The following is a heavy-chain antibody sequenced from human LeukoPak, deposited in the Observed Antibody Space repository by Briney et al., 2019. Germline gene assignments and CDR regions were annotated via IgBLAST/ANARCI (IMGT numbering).Heavy chain of an antibody. J-gene: IGHJ4*02. D-gene: IGHD6-6*01. CDR2: INHSGST. CDR1: GGSFSGYY. Sequence: SETLSLTCAVDGGSFSGYYWSWIRQPPGKGLEWIGEINHSGSTNYNPSLKSRVTISVDTSKNQFSLKLSSVTAADTAVCYCARGTYSSSFDYWGQGTLVTVSS. V-gene: IGHV4-34*01. CDR3: ARGTYSSSFDY.